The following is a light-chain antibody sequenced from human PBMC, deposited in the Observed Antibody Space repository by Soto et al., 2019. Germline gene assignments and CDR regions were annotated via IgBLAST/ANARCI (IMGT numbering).Light chain of an antibody. CDR3: CSYAGSSTFYV. V-gene: IGLV2-23*02. J-gene: IGLJ1*01. Sequence: SALTQPTSVSGSPGQSITISCTGTSSDVGSYNLVSWYQQHPGKAPKLMIYEVSKRPSGVSNRFSGSKSGNTASLTISWLQAEDEADYYCCSYAGSSTFYVFGTGTKLTVL. CDR1: SSDVGSYNL. CDR2: EVS.